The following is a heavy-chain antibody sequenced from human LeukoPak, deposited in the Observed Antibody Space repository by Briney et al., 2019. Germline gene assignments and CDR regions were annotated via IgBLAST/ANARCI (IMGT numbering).Heavy chain of an antibody. Sequence: PGGSLRLSCAASGFTVSSNYMSWVRQAPGKGLEWVSVIYSGGSTYYADSVKGRLTISRHNSKNTLYLQMNSLRAEDTAVYYCAREKQNDYGDYVDAFDIWGQGTMVTVSS. V-gene: IGHV3-53*04. D-gene: IGHD4-17*01. CDR1: GFTVSSNY. CDR2: IYSGGST. J-gene: IGHJ3*02. CDR3: AREKQNDYGDYVDAFDI.